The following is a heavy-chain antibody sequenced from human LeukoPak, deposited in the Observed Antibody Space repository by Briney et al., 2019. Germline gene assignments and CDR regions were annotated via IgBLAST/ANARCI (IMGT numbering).Heavy chain of an antibody. CDR3: ARDYDILTGYYNFGDAFDI. V-gene: IGHV3-11*01. D-gene: IGHD3-9*01. CDR2: ISSSGSTI. CDR1: RFTFSDYY. J-gene: IGHJ3*02. Sequence: PGGSLRLSCAASRFTFSDYYMSWIRQAPGKGLEWVSYISSSGSTIYYADSVKGRFTISRDNAKNSLYLQMNSLRAEDTAVYYCARDYDILTGYYNFGDAFDIWGQGTMVTVSS.